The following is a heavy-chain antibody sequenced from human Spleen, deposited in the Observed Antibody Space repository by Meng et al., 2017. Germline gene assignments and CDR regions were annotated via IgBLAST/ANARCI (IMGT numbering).Heavy chain of an antibody. J-gene: IGHJ4*02. CDR3: AAHIVGATV. CDR2: IKSKTGGGAA. V-gene: IGHV3-15*01. CDR1: GFTFSSAW. D-gene: IGHD1-26*01. Sequence: EVQLVESGGGLVEPGGSLRLSCAASGFTFSSAWMSWVRQAPGKGLEWVGRIKSKTGGGAADFAAPVQGRFTISRDDSKSTLYLQMNSLRAEDTGVYYCAAHIVGATVWGQGILVTVSS.